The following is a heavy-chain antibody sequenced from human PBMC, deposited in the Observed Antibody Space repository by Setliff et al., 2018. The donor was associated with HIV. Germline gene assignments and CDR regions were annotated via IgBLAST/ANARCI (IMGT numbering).Heavy chain of an antibody. CDR3: ARPLSESYNFWGDAFAI. D-gene: IGHD3-3*01. CDR2: INTNTGSP. V-gene: IGHV7-4-1*02. Sequence: ASVKVSCKASGYTFTSYAMNWVRQAPGQGLEWMGWINTNTGSPTYAQGFTGRFVFSLDTSVSTAYLQISSLKAEDTAVYYCARPLSESYNFWGDAFAIWGQGTMVTVSS. J-gene: IGHJ3*02. CDR1: GYTFTSYA.